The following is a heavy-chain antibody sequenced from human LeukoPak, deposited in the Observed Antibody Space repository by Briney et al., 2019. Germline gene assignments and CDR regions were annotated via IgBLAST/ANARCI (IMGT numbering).Heavy chain of an antibody. CDR3: ARGYSYGLDV. J-gene: IGHJ3*01. Sequence: GGSLRLSCAASGFTFDYYWMNWVRQAPGKGLEWVANIKQDGSEKYYMDSLKGRFTISRDNTKNSLYLQMNSLRAEDTAVYYCARGYSYGLDVWGQGTMLTVPS. V-gene: IGHV3-7*01. D-gene: IGHD5-18*01. CDR2: IKQDGSEK. CDR1: GFTFDYYW.